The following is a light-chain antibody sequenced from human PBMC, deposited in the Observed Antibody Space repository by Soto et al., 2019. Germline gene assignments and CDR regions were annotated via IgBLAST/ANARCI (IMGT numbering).Light chain of an antibody. CDR3: SSYAGSNNFV. CDR2: EVS. J-gene: IGLJ1*01. Sequence: QSALTQPPSASGSPGQSVTISCTGNSRDGGGYNYVSWYQQHPGKAPKLMIYEVSKRPSGVPDRFSGSKSGNTASLTVSGLQAEDEADYYCSSYAGSNNFVFGTG. CDR1: SRDGGGYNY. V-gene: IGLV2-8*01.